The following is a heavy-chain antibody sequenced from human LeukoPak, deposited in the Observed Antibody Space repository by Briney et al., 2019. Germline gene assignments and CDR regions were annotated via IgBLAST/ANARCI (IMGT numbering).Heavy chain of an antibody. CDR2: ISGSGGST. J-gene: IGHJ4*02. Sequence: GGSLRLSCAASGFTFSSYAMSWVRQAPGKGLEWVSAISGSGGSTYYADSVKGRFTISGDNSKNTLYLQMNSLRAEDTAVYYCAKGRAYNWNYMVYFDYWGQGTLVTVSS. D-gene: IGHD1-7*01. V-gene: IGHV3-23*01. CDR1: GFTFSSYA. CDR3: AKGRAYNWNYMVYFDY.